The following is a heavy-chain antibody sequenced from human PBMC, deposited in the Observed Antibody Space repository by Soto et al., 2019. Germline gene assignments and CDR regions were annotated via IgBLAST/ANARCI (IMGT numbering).Heavy chain of an antibody. CDR1: GYTFTSYG. D-gene: IGHD4-4*01. CDR3: ARDPYGNRYDY. V-gene: IGHV1-18*01. CDR2: ISAYNGNT. J-gene: IGHJ4*02. Sequence: QVQLVQSGAEVKKPGASVKVSCKASGYTFTSYGITWVRQAPGQGREWMGWISAYNGNTNYAEKLKGRVTMTTDTSTSTAYVEVRSLRSDETAVYYCARDPYGNRYDYWGQGTLVTVSS.